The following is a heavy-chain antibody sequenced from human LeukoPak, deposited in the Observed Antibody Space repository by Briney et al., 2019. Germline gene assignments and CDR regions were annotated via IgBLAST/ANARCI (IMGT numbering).Heavy chain of an antibody. V-gene: IGHV4-31*03. J-gene: IGHJ5*02. CDR2: IYYSGST. D-gene: IGHD2-15*01. CDR1: GGSISSGGYY. Sequence: SSQTLSLTCTVSGGSISSGGYYWSWIRQHPRKGLEWIGYIYYSGSTYYNPSLKSRVTISVDTSKNQFSLKLSSVTAADTAVYYCARVVFVVVAATWRGFDPWGQGTLVTVSS. CDR3: ARVVFVVVAATWRGFDP.